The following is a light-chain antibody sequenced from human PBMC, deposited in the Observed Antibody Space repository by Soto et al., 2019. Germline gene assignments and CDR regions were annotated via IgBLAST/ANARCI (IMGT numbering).Light chain of an antibody. CDR1: NIGSKN. J-gene: IGLJ2*01. CDR3: QLWDRSTGV. Sequence: SYELTQPLSVSVALGQTARITSGGNNIGSKNVHWYQQKPGQAPVLVIYRDTNRPSGIPERFSGSNSGNMATLTISRAQGGDEADYYCQLWDRSTGVFGGGNQLTVL. V-gene: IGLV3-9*01. CDR2: RDT.